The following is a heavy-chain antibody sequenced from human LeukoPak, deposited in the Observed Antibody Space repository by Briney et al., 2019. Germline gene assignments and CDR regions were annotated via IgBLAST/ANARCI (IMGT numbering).Heavy chain of an antibody. CDR2: ISYDGSNK. V-gene: IGHV3-30*04. Sequence: GGSLRLSCAASGFTFSSYAMHWVRQAPGKGLEWVAVISYDGSNKYYADSVKGRFTISRDNSKNSLYLQMNSLRTEDTALYYCAKAISDKLVTAGVDPWGQGTLVTVSS. J-gene: IGHJ5*02. CDR1: GFTFSSYA. CDR3: AKAISDKLVTAGVDP. D-gene: IGHD2-21*02.